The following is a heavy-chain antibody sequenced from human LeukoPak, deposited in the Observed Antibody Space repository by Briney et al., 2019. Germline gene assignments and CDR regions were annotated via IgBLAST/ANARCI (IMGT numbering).Heavy chain of an antibody. CDR1: RFTFSSYA. CDR2: ISGSGGST. J-gene: IGHJ4*02. CDR3: AKDPGPLEGNLDY. V-gene: IGHV3-23*01. D-gene: IGHD1-14*01. Sequence: GGSLRLSCAASRFTFSSYAMSWVRQAPGKGLEWVSAISGSGGSTYYADSVKGRFTISRDNSKNTVYLQMNSLRAEDTAVYYCAKDPGPLEGNLDYWGQGTLVTVSS.